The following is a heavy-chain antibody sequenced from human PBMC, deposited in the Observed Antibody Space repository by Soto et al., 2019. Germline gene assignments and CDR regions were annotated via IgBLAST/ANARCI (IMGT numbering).Heavy chain of an antibody. CDR2: INPSGGST. V-gene: IGHV1-46*01. D-gene: IGHD6-19*01. CDR3: ARRAVAGTGAFDI. Sequence: VKVSCKASGYTFTSYYMHWVRQAPGQGLEWMGIINPSGGSTSYAQKFQGRVTMTRDTSTSTVYMELSSLRSEDTAVYYCARRAVAGTGAFDIWGQGTMVTVSS. CDR1: GYTFTSYY. J-gene: IGHJ3*02.